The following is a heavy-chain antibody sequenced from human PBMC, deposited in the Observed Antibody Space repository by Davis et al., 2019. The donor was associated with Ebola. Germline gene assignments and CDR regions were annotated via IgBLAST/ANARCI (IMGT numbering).Heavy chain of an antibody. V-gene: IGHV4-4*07. D-gene: IGHD4-23*01. J-gene: IGHJ5*02. CDR1: GFTVSSNY. Sequence: ESLKISCAASGFTVSSNYMSWIRQPAGKGLEWIGRIYTSGSTNSNPSLKSRVTMSVDTSKNQFSLKLSSVTAADTAVYYCARETLDYGGAKNWFDPWGQGTLVTVSS. CDR3: ARETLDYGGAKNWFDP. CDR2: IYTSGST.